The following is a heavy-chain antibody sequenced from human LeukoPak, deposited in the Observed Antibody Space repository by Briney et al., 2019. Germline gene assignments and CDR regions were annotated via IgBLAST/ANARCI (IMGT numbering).Heavy chain of an antibody. J-gene: IGHJ4*02. CDR1: GFRFSSYA. Sequence: GGSLRLSCAASGFRFSSYAMNWVRQAPGNGLEWIAAIGGGGESTYYADSVRGRFTISRDNSKNTLYLQMNSLRAEDTAVYYCARETYYYDSSGYLDYWGQGTLVTVSS. D-gene: IGHD3-22*01. CDR2: IGGGGEST. V-gene: IGHV3-23*01. CDR3: ARETYYYDSSGYLDY.